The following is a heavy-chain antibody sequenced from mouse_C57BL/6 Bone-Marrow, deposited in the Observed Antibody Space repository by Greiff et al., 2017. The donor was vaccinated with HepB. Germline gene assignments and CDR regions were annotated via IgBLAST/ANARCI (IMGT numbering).Heavy chain of an antibody. D-gene: IGHD2-1*01. CDR3: ARDYGNPPGSYYFDY. CDR1: GYTFTSYW. Sequence: QVQLQQPGAELVKPGASVKLSCKASGYTFTSYWMQWVKQRPGQGLEWIGEIDPSDSYTNYNQKFKGKATLTVDTSSSTAYMQLSSLTSEDSAVYYCARDYGNPPGSYYFDYWGQVTTLTVSS. CDR2: IDPSDSYT. J-gene: IGHJ2*01. V-gene: IGHV1-50*01.